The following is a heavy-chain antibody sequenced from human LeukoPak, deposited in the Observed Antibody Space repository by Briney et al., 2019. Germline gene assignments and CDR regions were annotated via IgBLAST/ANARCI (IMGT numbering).Heavy chain of an antibody. D-gene: IGHD2-2*01. Sequence: SETLSLTCTVSGGSISSHYWSWIRQPPGKGLEWIGYIYCSGSTNYNPSLKSRVTISVDTSKNQFSLKLSSVTAADTAVYYCARGRCSSTSCYLFWFDPWGQGTLVTVSS. J-gene: IGHJ5*02. CDR1: GGSISSHY. V-gene: IGHV4-59*11. CDR3: ARGRCSSTSCYLFWFDP. CDR2: IYCSGST.